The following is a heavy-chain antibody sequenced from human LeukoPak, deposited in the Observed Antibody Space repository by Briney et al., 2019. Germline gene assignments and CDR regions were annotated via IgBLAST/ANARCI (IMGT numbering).Heavy chain of an antibody. CDR2: IWDDGSNK. V-gene: IGHV3-33*08. D-gene: IGHD2-2*01. Sequence: PGGSLRLSCAASGFTFSSYGMHWVRQAPGKGLEWVAVIWDDGSNKYYADSVKGRFTISRDNSKNTLYLQMNSLRAEDTAVYYCARENGRGCSSTSCPHALDIWGQGTMVTVSS. J-gene: IGHJ3*02. CDR1: GFTFSSYG. CDR3: ARENGRGCSSTSCPHALDI.